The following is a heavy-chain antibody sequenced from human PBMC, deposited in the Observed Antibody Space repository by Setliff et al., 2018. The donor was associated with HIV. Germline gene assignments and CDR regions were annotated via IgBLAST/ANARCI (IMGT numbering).Heavy chain of an antibody. J-gene: IGHJ5*02. CDR2: IYHSGTT. V-gene: IGHV4-38-2*02. CDR1: GYSISSGYY. CDR3: ARDFKRYNSPCRFDP. D-gene: IGHD5-12*01. Sequence: PSETLSLTCAVSGYSISSGYYWGWIRQTPGKGLEWIGSIYHSGTTYYNPSLRSRVTISVDTSKNQFSLKLSSVTAADTAVYYCARDFKRYNSPCRFDPWGPGTLVTVSS.